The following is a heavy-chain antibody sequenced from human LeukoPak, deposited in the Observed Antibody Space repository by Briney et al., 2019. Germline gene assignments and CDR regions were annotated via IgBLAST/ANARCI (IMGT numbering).Heavy chain of an antibody. CDR3: ARVWYSSGWYEDY. CDR2: ISAYNGNT. J-gene: IGHJ4*02. CDR1: GYAFTSNG. V-gene: IGHV1-18*01. Sequence: ASVKLSCKASGYAFTSNGISWVRQPPGQGLEWMGWISAYNGNTNYAQKLQGRVTMTTDTSTSTAYMELRSLRSDDTAVYYCARVWYSSGWYEDYWGQGTLVTVSS. D-gene: IGHD6-19*01.